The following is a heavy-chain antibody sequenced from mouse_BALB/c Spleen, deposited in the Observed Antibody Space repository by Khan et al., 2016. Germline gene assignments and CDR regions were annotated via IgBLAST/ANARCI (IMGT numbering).Heavy chain of an antibody. D-gene: IGHD1-2*01. CDR1: GFTFSSYG. V-gene: IGHV5-6*01. J-gene: IGHJ2*01. CDR3: AAITTVDY. CDR2: ISSGGSYT. Sequence: EVELVESGGDLVKPGGSLKLSCAASGFTFSSYGMSWVRQTPDKRLEWVATISSGGSYTYYPDSVKGRFTISRDNAKNTLYLQMSSLKSEDTAMYYCAAITTVDYWGQGTTLTVSS.